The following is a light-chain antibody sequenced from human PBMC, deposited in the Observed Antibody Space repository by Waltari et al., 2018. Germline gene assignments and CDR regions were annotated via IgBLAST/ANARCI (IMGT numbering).Light chain of an antibody. CDR1: QSISTY. J-gene: IGKJ1*01. CDR3: QQSYSTPRT. Sequence: DIQMTQSPSSLSASVGDRVTITCRASQSISTYLYWYQQKPGKAPTLLIYAALNLRSGVLSRFSGSASGTDFTLTISSLQPEDVATYYCQQSYSTPRTFGQGTKVEIK. CDR2: AAL. V-gene: IGKV1-39*01.